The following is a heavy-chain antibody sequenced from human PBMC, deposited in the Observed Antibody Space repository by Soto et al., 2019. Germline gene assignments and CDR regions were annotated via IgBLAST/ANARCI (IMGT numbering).Heavy chain of an antibody. CDR2: ISAYNGNT. J-gene: IGHJ5*02. CDR3: ARDPRVVVQAGENWFDP. D-gene: IGHD2-2*01. CDR1: GYTFTSYG. V-gene: IGHV1-18*04. Sequence: ASVKVSCKASGYTFTSYGISWVRQAPGQGLEWMGWISAYNGNTNYAQKLQGRVTMTTDTSTSTAYMELRSLRSDDTAVYYCARDPRVVVQAGENWFDPWGQGTLVTVSS.